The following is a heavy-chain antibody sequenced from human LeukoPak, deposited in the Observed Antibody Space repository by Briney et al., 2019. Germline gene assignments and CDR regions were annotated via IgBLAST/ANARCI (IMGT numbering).Heavy chain of an antibody. CDR1: GYTFTSYD. J-gene: IGHJ4*02. V-gene: IGHV1-8*01. Sequence: ASVKVSCKASGYTFTSYDINWVRQATGQGLEWMGWMNPNSGNTGYAQKFQGRVTMTRNTSISTAYMELSSLRSEDTAVYYCARGHSKYGPGSYYDPFDYWGQGTLVTVSS. D-gene: IGHD3-10*01. CDR3: ARGHSKYGPGSYYDPFDY. CDR2: MNPNSGNT.